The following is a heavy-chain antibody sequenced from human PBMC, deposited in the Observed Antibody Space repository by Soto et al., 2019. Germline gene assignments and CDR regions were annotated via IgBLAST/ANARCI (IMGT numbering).Heavy chain of an antibody. D-gene: IGHD3-16*02. CDR1: GGSISSYF. CDR2: IYDSESA. Sequence: QVQLQESGPGLVKPSETLSLTCTVSGGSISSYFWSWIRQPPGKGLEWIGYIYDSESASYNPSLKSRVTMSFDTSNNQCSLKLTSVTAADTAVYYCARTNRGQGFDFWGQGTLVTVSS. V-gene: IGHV4-59*08. J-gene: IGHJ4*02. CDR3: ARTNRGQGFDF.